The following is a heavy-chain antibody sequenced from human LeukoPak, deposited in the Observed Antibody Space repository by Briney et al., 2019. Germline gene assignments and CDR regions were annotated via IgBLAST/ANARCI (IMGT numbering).Heavy chain of an antibody. J-gene: IGHJ6*01. CDR2: ISWNSGSI. CDR1: GFTFDDYA. Sequence: GGSLRLSCAASGFTFDDYAMHWVRQAPGKGLEWVSGISWNSGSIGYADSVKGRFTISRDNAKNSLYLQMNSLRAEDTALYYCAKDIGSSSWSPFPDLYYYGMDVWGQGNTVTVSS. V-gene: IGHV3-9*01. D-gene: IGHD6-13*01. CDR3: AKDIGSSSWSPFPDLYYYGMDV.